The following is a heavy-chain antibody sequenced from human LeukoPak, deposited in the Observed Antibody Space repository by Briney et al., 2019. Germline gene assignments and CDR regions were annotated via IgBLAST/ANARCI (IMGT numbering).Heavy chain of an antibody. CDR2: ISGSGGST. D-gene: IGHD6-19*01. Sequence: PGGSLRLSXAASGFTFSSYAMSWVRQAPGKGLEWVTAISGSGGSTYYADSVKGRFTISRDNSKNTLYLQMNSLRAEDTAVYYCAKDRSGSARVFDYWGQGTLVTVSS. CDR3: AKDRSGSARVFDY. V-gene: IGHV3-23*01. CDR1: GFTFSSYA. J-gene: IGHJ4*02.